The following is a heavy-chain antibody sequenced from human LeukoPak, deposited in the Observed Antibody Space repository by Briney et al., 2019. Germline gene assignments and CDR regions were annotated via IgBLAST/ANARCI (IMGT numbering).Heavy chain of an antibody. D-gene: IGHD3-9*01. V-gene: IGHV4-39*01. CDR2: INYSGST. CDR3: ARKMTYYDVLADYSNNCYFDY. CDR1: GGSISSSSYS. Sequence: PSEALSLTCAVSGGSISSSSYSWGWIRQPPGKGLEWIGGINYSGSTYYNPSLKSRVTISIDTSKNQFSLKLTSVTAADTAVYYCARKMTYYDVLADYSNNCYFDYWGQGTLVTVSS. J-gene: IGHJ4*02.